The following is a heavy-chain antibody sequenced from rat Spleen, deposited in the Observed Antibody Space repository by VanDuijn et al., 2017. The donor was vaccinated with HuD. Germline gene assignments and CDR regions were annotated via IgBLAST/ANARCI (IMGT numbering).Heavy chain of an antibody. CDR2: ISNARGIT. J-gene: IGHJ2*01. V-gene: IGHV5-31*01. CDR3: TRGTYYRH. CDR1: GFSLTSYG. Sequence: VQLKGSGPDLVQPSQTLSLTCTVSGFSLTSYGVSWVRQAPGMGLEWIASISNARGITYYPDSVKGRFTISRDIANSTLYLRMNSLRSEDTATYYCTRGTYYRHWGQGVMVTVSS. D-gene: IGHD1-9*01.